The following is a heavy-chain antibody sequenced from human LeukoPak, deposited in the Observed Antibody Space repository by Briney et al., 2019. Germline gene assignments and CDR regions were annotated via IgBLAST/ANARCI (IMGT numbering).Heavy chain of an antibody. D-gene: IGHD2-21*02. V-gene: IGHV4-31*03. CDR1: GGSISSGGYY. J-gene: IGHJ4*02. Sequence: SETLSLTCTVSGGSISSGGYYWSWIRQHPGKGLEWIGHIYYSGSTYYNPSLKSRVTISVDTSKNQFSLKLSSVTAADTAVYYCVRVYGSDSAHFDYWGQGTLVTVSS. CDR2: IYYSGST. CDR3: VRVYGSDSAHFDY.